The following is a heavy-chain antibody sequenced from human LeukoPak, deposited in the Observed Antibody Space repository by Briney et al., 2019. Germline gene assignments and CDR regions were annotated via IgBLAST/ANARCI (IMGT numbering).Heavy chain of an antibody. D-gene: IGHD6-13*01. V-gene: IGHV4-59*08. J-gene: IGHJ5*02. CDR3: ARAELAPSWFDP. CDR1: GGSISNYY. Sequence: SETLSLTCTVSGGSISNYYWSWIRQPPGKGLEWIGYIYYSGSTNYNPSLKSRVSISLDTSNNQFSLKLKFVTAADTAVYYCARAELAPSWFDPWGQGTLVTVSS. CDR2: IYYSGST.